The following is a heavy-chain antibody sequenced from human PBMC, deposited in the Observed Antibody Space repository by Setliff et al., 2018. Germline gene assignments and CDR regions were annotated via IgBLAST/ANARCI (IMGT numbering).Heavy chain of an antibody. CDR2: INPHSDDT. D-gene: IGHD3-3*01. J-gene: IGHJ5*02. CDR3: ARSNYDFWSGYPNWFDP. CDR1: GYIFTNYH. V-gene: IGHV1-2*02. Sequence: VKVSCKASGYIFTNYHIHWVRQAPGQGLEWMGWINPHSDDTHYAQNFQGRVTITMDTSISTVYMELSSLRSDDTAVYYCARSNYDFWSGYPNWFDPWGQGSLVTVSS.